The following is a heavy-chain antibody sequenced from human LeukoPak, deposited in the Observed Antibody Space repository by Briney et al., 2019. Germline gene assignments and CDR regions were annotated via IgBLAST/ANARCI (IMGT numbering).Heavy chain of an antibody. CDR1: GFTISSNY. Sequence: GGSLRLSCAASGFTISSNYMNWVRQAPGKGLEWVSVIYSSGNTYYADSVKGRFTISRDNSKNTLYLQMNSLRAEDTAVYYCAKDLGGYFNGGVGYFDYWGQGTLVTVSS. CDR2: IYSSGNT. V-gene: IGHV3-53*01. D-gene: IGHD3-22*01. CDR3: AKDLGGYFNGGVGYFDY. J-gene: IGHJ4*02.